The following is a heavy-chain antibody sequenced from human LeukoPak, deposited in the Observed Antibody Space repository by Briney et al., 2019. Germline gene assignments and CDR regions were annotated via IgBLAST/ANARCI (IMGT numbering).Heavy chain of an antibody. Sequence: GGSLRLSCVASGFSFSSYWMAWVRQAPGKGLEWVANIKYDGSHKYYVDSVKCRFIISRDNAKTSVYLQMNSLRVDDTAVYFCASSHDSSGNDWGQGTMVTVSS. D-gene: IGHD3-22*01. CDR2: IKYDGSHK. CDR3: ASSHDSSGND. CDR1: GFSFSSYW. J-gene: IGHJ4*02. V-gene: IGHV3-7*01.